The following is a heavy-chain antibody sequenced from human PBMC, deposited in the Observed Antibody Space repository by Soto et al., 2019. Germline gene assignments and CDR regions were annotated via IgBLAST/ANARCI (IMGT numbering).Heavy chain of an antibody. D-gene: IGHD3-22*01. J-gene: IGHJ3*02. CDR1: GFTFSSYW. CDR2: IKQDGSEK. CDR3: ASPTYYYDSSGSDAFDI. Sequence: PGGSLRLSCAASGFTFSSYWMSWVRQAPGKGLEWVANIKQDGSEKYYVDSVKGRFTISRDNAKNSLYLQMNSLRAEDTAVYYCASPTYYYDSSGSDAFDIWGQGTMVTVSS. V-gene: IGHV3-7*01.